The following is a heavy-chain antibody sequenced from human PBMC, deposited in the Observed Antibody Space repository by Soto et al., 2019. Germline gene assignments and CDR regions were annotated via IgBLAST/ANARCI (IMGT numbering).Heavy chain of an antibody. V-gene: IGHV1-69*01. Sequence: QVQLVQSGAEGKKPGSSVKVSCKASGGTFSSYAISWVRQAPGRGLEWMGGIIPIFGTANYEQKIQGRVTNTADESTSTAYMELSSLRYEDTAVYYCARGINDYGESVYFGYWGQGTLVTVSS. D-gene: IGHD4-17*01. CDR3: ARGINDYGESVYFGY. CDR2: IIPIFGTA. CDR1: GGTFSSYA. J-gene: IGHJ4*02.